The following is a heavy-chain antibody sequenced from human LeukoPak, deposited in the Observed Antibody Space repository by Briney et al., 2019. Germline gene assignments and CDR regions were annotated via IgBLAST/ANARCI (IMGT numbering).Heavy chain of an antibody. CDR1: GYTFTSYG. J-gene: IGHJ4*02. D-gene: IGHD6-13*01. CDR3: ARGNRIAAAGILGVGY. V-gene: IGHV1-18*01. CDR2: ISAYNGNT. Sequence: ASVKVSCKASGYTFTSYGISWVRQAPGQGLEWMGWISAYNGNTNYAQKLQGRVTMTTDTSTSTAYMELSSLRSEDTAVYYCARGNRIAAAGILGVGYWGQGTLVTVSS.